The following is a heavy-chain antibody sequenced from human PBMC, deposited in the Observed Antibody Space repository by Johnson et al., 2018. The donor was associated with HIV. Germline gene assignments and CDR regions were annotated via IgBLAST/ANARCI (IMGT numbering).Heavy chain of an antibody. CDR2: ISWNSGSI. D-gene: IGHD3-22*01. CDR1: GFTFDDYA. J-gene: IGHJ3*02. CDR3: ARSDSSGYYPSHAFDI. Sequence: VQLVESGGGLVQPGRSLRLSCAASGFTFDDYAMHWVRQAPGKGLEWVSGISWNSGSIGYADSVKGRFTISRDNAKNSLYLQMNSLRAEDTAVYYCARSDSSGYYPSHAFDIWGQGTMVTVSS. V-gene: IGHV3-9*01.